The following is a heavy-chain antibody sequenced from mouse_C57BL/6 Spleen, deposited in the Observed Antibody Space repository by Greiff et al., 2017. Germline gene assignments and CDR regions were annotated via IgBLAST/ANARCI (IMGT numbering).Heavy chain of an antibody. CDR3: ARKRPLSMDY. V-gene: IGHV3-6*01. CDR2: ISYDGSN. Sequence: VQLKESGPGLVKPSQSLSLTCSVTGYSITSGYYWNWIRQFPGNKLEWMGYISYDGSNNYNPSLKNRISITRDTSKNQFFLKLNSVTTEDTATYYCARKRPLSMDYWGQGTSVTVSS. CDR1: GYSITSGYY. J-gene: IGHJ4*01.